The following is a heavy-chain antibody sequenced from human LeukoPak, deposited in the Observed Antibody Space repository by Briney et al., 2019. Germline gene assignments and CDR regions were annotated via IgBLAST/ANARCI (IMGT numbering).Heavy chain of an antibody. CDR3: ARDHSGSYPSLDY. J-gene: IGHJ4*02. D-gene: IGHD1-26*01. V-gene: IGHV4-59*01. Sequence: PSETLSLICTVSGGSISSYYWSWIRQPPGKGLEWIGYIYYSGSTNYNPPLKSRVTISVDTSKNQFSLKLSSVTAADTAVYYCARDHSGSYPSLDYWGQGTLVTVSS. CDR2: IYYSGST. CDR1: GGSISSYY.